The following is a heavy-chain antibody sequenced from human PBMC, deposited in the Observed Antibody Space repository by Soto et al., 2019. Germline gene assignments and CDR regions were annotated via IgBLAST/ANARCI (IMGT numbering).Heavy chain of an antibody. J-gene: IGHJ3*02. CDR1: GGTFSSYA. D-gene: IGHD1-26*01. Sequence: QVQLVQSGAEVKKPGSSVKVSCKASGGTFSSYAISWVRQAPGQGLEWMGGIIPIFGTANYAQKFQGRVTSPAHASTGTAYMAVSSLRSEDPAVYYCAREGGSYSYAFDIWGQGTMVTVSS. CDR2: IIPIFGTA. CDR3: AREGGSYSYAFDI. V-gene: IGHV1-69*12.